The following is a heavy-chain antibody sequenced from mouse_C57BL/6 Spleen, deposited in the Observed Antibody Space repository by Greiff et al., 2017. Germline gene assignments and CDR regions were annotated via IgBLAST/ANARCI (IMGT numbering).Heavy chain of an antibody. Sequence: VQLQQSGAELVRPGTSVKVSCKASGYAFTNYLIEWVKQRPGQGLEWIGVINPGSGGTNYNEKFKGKATLTAAKSSSTAYMQLSSLTSEDSAVYFCARGPRGYFDYWGQGTTLTVSS. CDR1: GYAFTNYL. V-gene: IGHV1-54*01. CDR3: ARGPRGYFDY. J-gene: IGHJ2*01. D-gene: IGHD2-10*02. CDR2: INPGSGGT.